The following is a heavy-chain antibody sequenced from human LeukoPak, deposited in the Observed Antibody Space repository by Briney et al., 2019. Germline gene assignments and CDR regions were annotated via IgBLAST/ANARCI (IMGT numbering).Heavy chain of an antibody. D-gene: IGHD3-10*01. V-gene: IGHV1-2*02. Sequence: ASVKVSCKASGYTLTDYYIHWLRQAPGQGLEWVGWINPNSGDTKYTQIFEGRVDVTRDMSANTAYMEMSRLTSDDTAVYYCARDVSFFRGRTGVYYLFDLWGQGTLVTVSS. CDR3: ARDVSFFRGRTGVYYLFDL. J-gene: IGHJ4*02. CDR2: INPNSGDT. CDR1: GYTLTDYY.